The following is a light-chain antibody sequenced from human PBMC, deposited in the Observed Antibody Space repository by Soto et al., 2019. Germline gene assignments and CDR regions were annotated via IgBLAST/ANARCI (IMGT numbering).Light chain of an antibody. J-gene: IGKJ5*01. Sequence: DVQLTQSPSSLSASMRAGVTITCRASRGISKSLAWYQQKPGTAPNFLIYDASTLESGIPSRFTVVGSGAEFTLPVSSVQPDDFAIDACEQRCNWITVAQGTRLEIK. CDR3: EQRCNWIT. CDR1: RGISKS. V-gene: IGKV1-5*01. CDR2: DAS.